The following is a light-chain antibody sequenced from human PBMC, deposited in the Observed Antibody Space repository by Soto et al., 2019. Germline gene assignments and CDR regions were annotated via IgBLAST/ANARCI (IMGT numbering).Light chain of an antibody. CDR1: QTVRNNY. Sequence: EFVLTQSPGTLSLSPGERATLSCRASQTVRNNYLAWYQQKPGQAPRLLIYDASTRATGIPDRFSGSGSGTDFTLTISSLEPEDFAVYYCQQRSNWPRSITFGQGTRLEIK. J-gene: IGKJ5*01. CDR2: DAS. CDR3: QQRSNWPRSIT. V-gene: IGKV3D-20*02.